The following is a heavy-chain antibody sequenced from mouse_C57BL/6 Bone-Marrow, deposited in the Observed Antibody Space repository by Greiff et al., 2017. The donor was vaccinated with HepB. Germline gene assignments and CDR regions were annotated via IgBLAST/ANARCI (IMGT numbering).Heavy chain of an antibody. CDR2: IYPGDGDT. D-gene: IGHD2-4*01. CDR3: AREDDYDWFAY. J-gene: IGHJ3*01. Sequence: VKLQESGPELVKPGASVKISCKASGYAFSSSWMNWVKQRPGKGLEWIGRIYPGDGDTNYNGKFKGKATLTADKSSSTAYMHRSSLTSEDSAVYFCAREDDYDWFAYWGQGTLVTVSA. CDR1: GYAFSSSW. V-gene: IGHV1-82*01.